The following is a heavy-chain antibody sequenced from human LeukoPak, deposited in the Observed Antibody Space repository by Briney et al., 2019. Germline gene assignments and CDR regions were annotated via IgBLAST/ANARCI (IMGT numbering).Heavy chain of an antibody. CDR3: ASILFSGYYYGPFDY. J-gene: IGHJ4*02. Sequence: GGSLRLSCAASGFTFSSYGMSWVRQAPGKGLEWVSAISGSGGSTYYADSVKGRFTISRDNSKNTLYLQMNSLRVEDTAVYYCASILFSGYYYGPFDYWGQGTLVTVSS. CDR1: GFTFSSYG. D-gene: IGHD3-22*01. V-gene: IGHV3-23*01. CDR2: ISGSGGST.